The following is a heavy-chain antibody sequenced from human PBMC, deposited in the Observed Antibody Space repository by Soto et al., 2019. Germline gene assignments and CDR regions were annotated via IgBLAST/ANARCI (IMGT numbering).Heavy chain of an antibody. V-gene: IGHV3-23*01. CDR1: GFTFSSYA. CDR3: ANLRRTQAESEHNSSGWDYYYYGMDV. Sequence: GGSLRLSCAASGFTFSSYAMSWVRQAPGKGLEWVSAISGSGGSTYYADSVKGRFTISRDNSKNTLYLQMNSLRAEDTAVYYCANLRRTQAESEHNSSGWDYYYYGMDVWGQGTTVTVSS. J-gene: IGHJ6*02. CDR2: ISGSGGST. D-gene: IGHD6-19*01.